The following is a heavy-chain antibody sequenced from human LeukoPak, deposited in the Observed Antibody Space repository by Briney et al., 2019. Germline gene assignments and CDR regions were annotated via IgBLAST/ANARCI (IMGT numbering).Heavy chain of an antibody. J-gene: IGHJ5*01. Sequence: PSETLSLTCAVYGGSFSGYYWSWIRQPPGKGLEWIREINHSGSTNYNPSLKSRVTISVDTSKNQFSLKLSSVTAADTAVYYCARGPDSWGQGTLVTVSS. CDR2: INHSGST. V-gene: IGHV4-34*01. CDR1: GGSFSGYY. CDR3: ARGPDS.